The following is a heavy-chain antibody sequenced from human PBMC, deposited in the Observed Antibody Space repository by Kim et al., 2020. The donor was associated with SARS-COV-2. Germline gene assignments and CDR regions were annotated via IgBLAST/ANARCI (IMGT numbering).Heavy chain of an antibody. CDR3: ARGGRRQLWLLFPY. Sequence: SETLSLTCAVYGGSFSGYYWSWIRQPPGKGLEWIGEINHSGSTNYNPSLKSRVTISVDTSKNQFSLKLSSVTAADTAVYYCARGGRRQLWLLFPYWGQGTLVTVSS. CDR2: INHSGST. J-gene: IGHJ4*02. D-gene: IGHD5-18*01. V-gene: IGHV4-34*01. CDR1: GGSFSGYY.